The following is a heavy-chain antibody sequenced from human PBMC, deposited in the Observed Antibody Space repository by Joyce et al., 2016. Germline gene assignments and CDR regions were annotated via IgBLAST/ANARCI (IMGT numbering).Heavy chain of an antibody. V-gene: IGHV4-38-2*01. CDR2: IYRSGNT. CDR3: ARGDEYCTSTSCALSDF. Sequence: QVQLQESGPGLVKPSETLSLTCAVSGYSISSGHYWGWIRQPPGKGLEWIGSIYRSGNTYHNPSLKSRVTISVDTSKNHFSLKLNSLTAADTAVYYCARGDEYCTSTSCALSDFWGQGTLVTVSS. J-gene: IGHJ4*02. D-gene: IGHD2-2*01. CDR1: GYSISSGHY.